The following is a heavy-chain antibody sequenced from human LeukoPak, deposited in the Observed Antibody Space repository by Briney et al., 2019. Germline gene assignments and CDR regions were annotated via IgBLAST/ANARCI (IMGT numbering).Heavy chain of an antibody. CDR1: GYTFTSYA. D-gene: IGHD3-10*01. V-gene: IGHV1-69*13. J-gene: IGHJ6*03. CDR3: GSGGSKSYYYYYMDV. Sequence: SVKVSCKASGYTFTSYAMNWVRQAPGQGLEWMGGIIPIFGTANYAQKFQGRVTITADESTSTAYMELSSLRSEDTAVYYCGSGGSKSYYYYYMDVWGKGTTVTISS. CDR2: IIPIFGTA.